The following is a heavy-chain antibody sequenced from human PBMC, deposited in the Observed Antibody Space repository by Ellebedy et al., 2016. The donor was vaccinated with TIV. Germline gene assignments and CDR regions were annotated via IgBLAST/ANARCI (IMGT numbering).Heavy chain of an antibody. CDR3: ARGGSSGSSDY. CDR1: GFTFSRQG. V-gene: IGHV3-30*03. Sequence: GESLKISXVASGFTFSRQGIYWVRQAPGQGLEWVVGLSSDGSNKYYADSVKGRFTISRDNSKNTLYLQMNSLRTDDMAVYYCARGGSSGSSDYWGQGTLVTVSS. D-gene: IGHD3-10*01. J-gene: IGHJ4*02. CDR2: LSSDGSNK.